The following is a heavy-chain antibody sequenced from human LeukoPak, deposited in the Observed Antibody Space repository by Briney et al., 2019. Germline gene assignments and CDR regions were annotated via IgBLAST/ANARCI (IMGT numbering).Heavy chain of an antibody. Sequence: GGSLRLSCAASGFTFSSYWMSWVRQAPGKGLEWVANIKQDGSEKYSVDSVRGGFTISRDNAKNSLYLQMNSLRAEDTAVYYCARGALGIAAAGIDFDYWGQGTLVTVSS. CDR3: ARGALGIAAAGIDFDY. CDR2: IKQDGSEK. V-gene: IGHV3-7*03. CDR1: GFTFSSYW. J-gene: IGHJ4*02. D-gene: IGHD6-13*01.